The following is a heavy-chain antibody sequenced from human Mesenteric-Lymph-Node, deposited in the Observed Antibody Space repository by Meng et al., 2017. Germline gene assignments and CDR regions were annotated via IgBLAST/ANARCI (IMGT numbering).Heavy chain of an antibody. V-gene: IGHV3-23*01. Sequence: GESLKISCASSGFPFDDYAMHWVRQAPGKGLEWISAISGTGYSTYYSDSVKDRFTISRDNSKKTLHLQMNSLRAEDTAIYFCAKDYPGVAGDSTNYYDYGLDVWGQGTTVTVSS. CDR3: AKDYPGVAGDSTNYYDYGLDV. D-gene: IGHD3-10*01. J-gene: IGHJ6*02. CDR1: GFPFDDYA. CDR2: ISGTGYST.